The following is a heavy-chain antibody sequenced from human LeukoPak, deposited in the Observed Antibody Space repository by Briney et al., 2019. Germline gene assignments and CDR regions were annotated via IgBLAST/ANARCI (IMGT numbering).Heavy chain of an antibody. Sequence: SQTLSLTCAISGDSVSSNSAAWNWIRQSPSRGLEWLGRTYYRSKWYNDYAVSVKSRITINPDTSKNQFSLQLNSVTPEDTAVYYCARGQGGITMIVVDSDAFDIWGQGTMVTVSS. CDR1: GDSVSSNSAA. V-gene: IGHV6-1*01. D-gene: IGHD3-22*01. CDR3: ARGQGGITMIVVDSDAFDI. J-gene: IGHJ3*02. CDR2: TYYRSKWYN.